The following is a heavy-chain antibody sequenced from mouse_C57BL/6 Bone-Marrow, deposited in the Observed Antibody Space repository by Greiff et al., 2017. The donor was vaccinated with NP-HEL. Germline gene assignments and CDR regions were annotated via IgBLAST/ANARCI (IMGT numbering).Heavy chain of an antibody. CDR3: AREGGSSYYWYFDV. Sequence: QVQLQQPGAELVMPGASVKLSCKASGYTFTSYWMHWVQQSPGQGLEWVGEIDPSDSYTNYTQKFKGKSTLTVDKASSTAYMQLSSLTSEDSAVYYCAREGGSSYYWYFDVWGTGTTVTVSS. D-gene: IGHD1-1*01. V-gene: IGHV1-69*01. CDR1: GYTFTSYW. CDR2: IDPSDSYT. J-gene: IGHJ1*03.